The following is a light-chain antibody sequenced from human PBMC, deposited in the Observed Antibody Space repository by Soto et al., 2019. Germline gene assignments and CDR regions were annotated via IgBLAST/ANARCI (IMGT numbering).Light chain of an antibody. CDR2: DAS. V-gene: IGKV3-11*01. CDR3: KHRSNWPPL. Sequence: EIVLTQSPVTLSLSPGETATLSCRASQSVARYLAWYQQKPGQAPRLLMYDASNRAIGIPARFSGSGSGADFTLTISSLEPEYFAVYYCKHRSNWPPLFGQGTRLEIK. CDR1: QSVARY. J-gene: IGKJ5*01.